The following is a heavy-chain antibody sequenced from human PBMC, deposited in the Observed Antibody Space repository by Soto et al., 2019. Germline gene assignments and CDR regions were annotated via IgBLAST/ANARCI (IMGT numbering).Heavy chain of an antibody. V-gene: IGHV4-31*03. CDR3: ARGPGTMAKIDY. CDR1: GGSISSGGYY. J-gene: IGHJ4*02. CDR2: IYYSGST. D-gene: IGHD3-10*01. Sequence: SDTLSLTCTVSGGSISSGGYYWSWIRQHPGKGLEWIGYIYYSGSTYYNPSLKSRVTISVDTSKNQFSLKLSSVTAADTAVYYCARGPGTMAKIDYWGQGTLVTVSS.